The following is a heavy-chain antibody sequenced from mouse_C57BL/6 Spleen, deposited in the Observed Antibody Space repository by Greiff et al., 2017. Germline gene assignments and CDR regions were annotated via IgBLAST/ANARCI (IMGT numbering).Heavy chain of an antibody. D-gene: IGHD2-5*01. J-gene: IGHJ3*01. CDR1: GFNLNDYY. V-gene: IGHV14-2*01. CDR2: IDPEDGET. Sequence: VHVKQPGAELVKPGASVKLSCTASGFNLNDYYMHWVKQRTEQGLEWIGRIDPEDGETKYAPKFQGKATITADTSSNPAYLQLSSLTSEDTAVYYCAREGDSNYEGFAYWGQGTLVTVSA. CDR3: AREGDSNYEGFAY.